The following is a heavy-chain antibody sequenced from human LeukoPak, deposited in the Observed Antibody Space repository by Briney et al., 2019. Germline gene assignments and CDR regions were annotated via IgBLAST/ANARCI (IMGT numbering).Heavy chain of an antibody. D-gene: IGHD4-11*01. CDR1: GFTFSHYG. CDR2: IWSDGTNK. CDR3: ARDAQRGFDYSNSLQY. Sequence: PGRSLRLSCAASGFTFSHYGMHWVRHAPDKGREGVAVIWSDGTNKYYADSVKGRFSISRDDSQKRVFLQMNSLRAEDTAVYYCARDAQRGFDYSNSLQYWGQGALVTVSS. V-gene: IGHV3-33*01. J-gene: IGHJ4*02.